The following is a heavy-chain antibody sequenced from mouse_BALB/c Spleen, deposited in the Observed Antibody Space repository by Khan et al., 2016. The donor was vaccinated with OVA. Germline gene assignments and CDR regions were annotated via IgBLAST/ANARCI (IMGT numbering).Heavy chain of an antibody. D-gene: IGHD1-1*01. V-gene: IGHV1-7*01. J-gene: IGHJ2*01. CDR1: GYTFINYW. CDR3: ARRGLRWDFDY. CDR2: INTSTGYT. Sequence: QMQLEESGAELAKPGASVKMSCKASGYTFINYWILWIKQRPGQGLEWIGYINTSTGYTEYNQNFKDKATLTADISSSTAYMQLSSLTSEDSAVYYCARRGLRWDFDYWGQGTTLTVSS.